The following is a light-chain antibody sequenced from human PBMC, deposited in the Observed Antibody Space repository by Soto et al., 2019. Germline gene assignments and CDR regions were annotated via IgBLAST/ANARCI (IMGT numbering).Light chain of an antibody. CDR1: SSDVGSYNL. Sequence: QSALTQPASVSGSPGQSITISCTGTSSDVGSYNLVSWYQQHPGKAPQLMIYEGSKRPSGVSNRFSGSKSGNTASLTISGLQDEDEADYYCCSYAGSSTLFGGGTKLTVL. CDR2: EGS. V-gene: IGLV2-23*01. CDR3: CSYAGSSTL. J-gene: IGLJ2*01.